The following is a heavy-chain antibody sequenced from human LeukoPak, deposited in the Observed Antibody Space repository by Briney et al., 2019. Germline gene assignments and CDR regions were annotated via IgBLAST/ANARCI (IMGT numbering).Heavy chain of an antibody. CDR2: IYYRGST. D-gene: IGHD4-23*01. V-gene: IGHV4-31*03. CDR3: ARASYGGNGRYYGMDV. J-gene: IGHJ6*02. Sequence: SETLSLTCTVSGGSISSGGHYWSWIRQHPGKGLEWIGHIYYRGSTDYNPSLKSRVTISVDTSKNQFSLKLSSVSAADTAVYYCARASYGGNGRYYGMDVWGQGTTVAVSS. CDR1: GGSISSGGHY.